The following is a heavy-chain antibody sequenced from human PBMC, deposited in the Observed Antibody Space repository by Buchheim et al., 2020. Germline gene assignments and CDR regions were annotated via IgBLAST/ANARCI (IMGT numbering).Heavy chain of an antibody. CDR3: ARMRRAYDYFDY. Sequence: QVTLKESGPALVKPTQTLTLTCTFSGFSLTTSGMRVSWIRQPPGKALEWLARIDWDDDKFYSTSLKTRLTISKDTSKNQAVLTMTNMDHVDTATYYCARMRRAYDYFDYWGQGTL. J-gene: IGHJ4*02. CDR1: GFSLTTSGMR. D-gene: IGHD5-12*01. CDR2: IDWDDDK. V-gene: IGHV2-70*04.